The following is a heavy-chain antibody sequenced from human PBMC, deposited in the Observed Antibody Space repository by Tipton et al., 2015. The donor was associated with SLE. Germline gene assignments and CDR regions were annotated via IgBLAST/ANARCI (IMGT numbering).Heavy chain of an antibody. J-gene: IGHJ3*02. D-gene: IGHD3-16*02. CDR3: AQAHLWGSYRYASDI. Sequence: TLSLTCAVYGGSFSGYSWSWIRQPPGKGLEWIGETSHSGRSIYNPSLKSRVTASLDTSKNQFSLKLSSVTAADTAVYYCAQAHLWGSYRYASDIWGQGTMVTVSS. V-gene: IGHV4-34*01. CDR1: GGSFSGYS. CDR2: TSHSGRS.